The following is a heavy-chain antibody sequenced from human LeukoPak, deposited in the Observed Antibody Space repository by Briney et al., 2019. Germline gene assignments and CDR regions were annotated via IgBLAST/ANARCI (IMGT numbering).Heavy chain of an antibody. D-gene: IGHD3-22*01. CDR2: LYSGGST. Sequence: GGSLRLSCAASGFTVSSNYMSWVRHARGKGLEWVSVLYSGGSTKYADSVKGRFIISRDNSKNTLYLQMNSLRAEDTAVYYCARYYYDSSGYYYFDYWGQGTLVTVSS. CDR3: ARYYYDSSGYYYFDY. J-gene: IGHJ4*02. CDR1: GFTVSSNY. V-gene: IGHV3-53*01.